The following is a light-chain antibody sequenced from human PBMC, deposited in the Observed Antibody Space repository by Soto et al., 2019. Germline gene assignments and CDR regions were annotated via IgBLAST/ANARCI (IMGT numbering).Light chain of an antibody. J-gene: IGKJ2*01. CDR1: QSVSSN. Sequence: EIVMTQSPATLSVSPGERATLSCRASQSVSSNLAWYQQKPGQAPRLLIYGASTRATGIPARFSGSGSGTEFTLTISSLQSEDFAVYYWQQYNNWSYTFGQGTKLEIK. V-gene: IGKV3-15*01. CDR2: GAS. CDR3: QQYNNWSYT.